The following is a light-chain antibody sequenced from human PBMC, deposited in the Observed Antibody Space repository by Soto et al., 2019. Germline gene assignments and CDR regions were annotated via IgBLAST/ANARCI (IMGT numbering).Light chain of an antibody. V-gene: IGKV3-15*01. CDR2: GAS. J-gene: IGKJ5*01. CDR3: QQYNDCPTIT. Sequence: EIVMTQSPVTLSVSPGERATLSCRASQSVSGNLAWYQQKPGQAPRLLIYGASTRATGLPARFSGSGSGTEFTLTISSLQSEDFAVCYCQQYNDCPTITFGQGTRLEIK. CDR1: QSVSGN.